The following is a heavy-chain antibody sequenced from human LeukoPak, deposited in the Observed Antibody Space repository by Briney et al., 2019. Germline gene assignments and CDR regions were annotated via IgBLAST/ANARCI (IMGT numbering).Heavy chain of an antibody. V-gene: IGHV4-59*01. CDR3: ARDLGDSSGYYYGYYYYYGMDV. CDR2: IYYSGST. Sequence: SETLSLTCTVSGGSISSYYWSWIRRPPGKGLEWIGYIYYSGSTNYNPSLKSRVTISVDTSKNQFSLKLSSVTAADTAVYYCARDLGDSSGYYYGYYYYYGMDVWGQGTTVTVSS. J-gene: IGHJ6*02. CDR1: GGSISSYY. D-gene: IGHD3-22*01.